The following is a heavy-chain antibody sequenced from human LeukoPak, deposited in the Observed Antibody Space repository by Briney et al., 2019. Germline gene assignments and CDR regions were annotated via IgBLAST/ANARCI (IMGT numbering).Heavy chain of an antibody. J-gene: IGHJ5*02. D-gene: IGHD3-9*01. CDR3: ARDAFGCSDRGFDP. V-gene: IGHV3-48*02. Sequence: GGSLRLSCAASGFTFSTYSMNWVRQAPGKGLEWLSYISSSSSPIYYADSVKGRFTVSRDNAKDSLYLQMNSLRDEDTAVYYCARDAFGCSDRGFDPWGQGTLVTVSS. CDR2: ISSSSSPI. CDR1: GFTFSTYS.